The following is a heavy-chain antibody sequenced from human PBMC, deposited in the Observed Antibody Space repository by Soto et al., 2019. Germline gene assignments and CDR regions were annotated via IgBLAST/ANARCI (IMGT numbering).Heavy chain of an antibody. CDR1: GYIMTTYG. Sequence: QVQLVQSGTEVKKPGASVKVSCKASGYIMTTYGVSWVRQAPGQGLEWVGWISAYNDHTNYAQKFQGRVTMTTDTSTSTAYVELRSLRSDDTAEYYCARGTYFDYWGQGTLVTVSS. D-gene: IGHD1-1*01. CDR3: ARGTYFDY. V-gene: IGHV1-18*01. CDR2: ISAYNDHT. J-gene: IGHJ4*02.